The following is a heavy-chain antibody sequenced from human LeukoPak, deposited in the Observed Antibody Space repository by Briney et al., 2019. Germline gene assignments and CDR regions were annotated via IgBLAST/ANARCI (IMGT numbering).Heavy chain of an antibody. D-gene: IGHD3-10*01. Sequence: GGSLRLSCAASGFTFSSYWMSWVRQAPGKELEWVANIKQDGSEKYYVDSVKGRFTISRDNAKNSLYLQMNSLRAEDTAVYYCARGTDYYGSGSYPYYGMDVWGQGTTVTVSS. J-gene: IGHJ6*02. V-gene: IGHV3-7*01. CDR1: GFTFSSYW. CDR3: ARGTDYYGSGSYPYYGMDV. CDR2: IKQDGSEK.